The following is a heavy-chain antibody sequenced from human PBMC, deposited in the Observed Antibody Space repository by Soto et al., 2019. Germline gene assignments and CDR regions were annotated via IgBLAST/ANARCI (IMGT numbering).Heavy chain of an antibody. V-gene: IGHV1-46*03. CDR2: INPSGGST. CDR1: GYTFTSYY. J-gene: IGHJ4*02. CDR3: ASSEAAAGHLDFDY. D-gene: IGHD6-13*01. Sequence: QVQLVQSGAEVKKPGASVKVSCKAAGYTFTSYYMHWVRQAPGQGLEWMGIINPSGGSTSYAQKFQGRVTMTRDTSTSPVYMELSSLRSEDTAVYYCASSEAAAGHLDFDYCGQGTLFTVSS.